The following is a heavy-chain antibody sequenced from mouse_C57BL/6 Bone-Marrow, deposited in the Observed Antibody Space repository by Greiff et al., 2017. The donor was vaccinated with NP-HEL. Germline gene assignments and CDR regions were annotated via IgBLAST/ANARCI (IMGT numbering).Heavy chain of an antibody. Sequence: VQLQQSGAELARPGASVKLSCKASGYTFTSYGISWVKQRTGQGLEWIGEIYPRSGNTYYNEKFKGKFTLTADKSSSTAYMELRSLTSEDSAVYFCARGRVLRAFDYWGQGTTLTVSS. CDR1: GYTFTSYG. V-gene: IGHV1-81*01. D-gene: IGHD1-1*01. J-gene: IGHJ2*01. CDR3: ARGRVLRAFDY. CDR2: IYPRSGNT.